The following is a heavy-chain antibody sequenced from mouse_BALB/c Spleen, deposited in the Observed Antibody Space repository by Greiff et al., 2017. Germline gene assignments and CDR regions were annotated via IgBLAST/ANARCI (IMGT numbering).Heavy chain of an antibody. CDR3: ARSRYYGSSYYFDY. CDR2: ISSGSSTI. CDR1: GFTFSSFG. Sequence: EVQRVESGGGLVQPGGSRKLSCAASGFTFSSFGMHWVRQAPEKGLEWVAYISSGSSTIYYADTVKGRFTISRDNPKNTLFLQMTSLRSEDTAMYYCARSRYYGSSYYFDYWGQGTTLTVSS. D-gene: IGHD1-1*01. V-gene: IGHV5-17*02. J-gene: IGHJ2*01.